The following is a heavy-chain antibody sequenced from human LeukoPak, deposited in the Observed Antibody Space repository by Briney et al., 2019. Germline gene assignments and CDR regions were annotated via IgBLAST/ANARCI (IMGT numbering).Heavy chain of an antibody. J-gene: IGHJ4*02. D-gene: IGHD6-19*01. CDR2: IYYSGST. CDR1: GGSISSSSYY. V-gene: IGHV4-39*01. Sequence: SETLSLTCTVSGGSISSSSYYSGWIRQPPGKGLEWIGSIYYSGSTYYNPSLKSRVTISVDTSKNQFSLKLSSVTAADTAVYYCARQSTGYSSGWYGVSSRLIENFDYWGQGTLVTVSS. CDR3: ARQSTGYSSGWYGVSSRLIENFDY.